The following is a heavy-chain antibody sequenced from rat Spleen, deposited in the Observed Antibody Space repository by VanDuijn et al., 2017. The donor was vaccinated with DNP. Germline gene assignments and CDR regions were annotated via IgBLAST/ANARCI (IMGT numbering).Heavy chain of an antibody. CDR1: GITFSDHN. CDR3: TRHDQLRGFAY. D-gene: IGHD1-10*01. V-gene: IGHV5-25*01. J-gene: IGHJ3*01. CDR2: IHTGGSTT. Sequence: EVQLVESGGGLVQPGRSLKLSCVVSGITFSDHNMAWVRQAPAKGLEWVASIHTGGSTTYYRDSVKGRFTISRDNAQSTLYLQMDSLRSEDTATYYCTRHDQLRGFAYWGQGTLVTVSS.